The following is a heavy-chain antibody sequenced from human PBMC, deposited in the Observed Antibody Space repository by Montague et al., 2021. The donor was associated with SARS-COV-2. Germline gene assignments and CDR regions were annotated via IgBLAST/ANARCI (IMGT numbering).Heavy chain of an antibody. CDR1: GGSISGYY. CDR2: IYYSGST. Sequence: SETLSLTCTVSGGSISGYYWSWFRQPAGKGLEWIGCIYYSGSTNYNPSLKSRVTMSVDTSKNQFSLKLSSVTAADTAVYYCGRDKGRSHCNYPDYWGQGTLVTVSS. CDR3: GRDKGRSHCNYPDY. D-gene: IGHD3-10*01. J-gene: IGHJ4*02. V-gene: IGHV4-4*07.